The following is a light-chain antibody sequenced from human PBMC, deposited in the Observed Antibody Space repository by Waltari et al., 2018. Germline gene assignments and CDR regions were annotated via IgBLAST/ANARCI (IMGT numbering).Light chain of an antibody. Sequence: EIVLTQSPGTLSSSPGGSATLSCRASQNVRASQLAWYQQRPGQAPRLLIDGASTRAIGIPDKFSSSGSGTDFTLTISRLAPEDFAVYYCQKYGSPPLTFGGGTKVDIK. CDR3: QKYGSPPLT. V-gene: IGKV3-20*01. CDR1: QNVRASQ. J-gene: IGKJ4*01. CDR2: GAS.